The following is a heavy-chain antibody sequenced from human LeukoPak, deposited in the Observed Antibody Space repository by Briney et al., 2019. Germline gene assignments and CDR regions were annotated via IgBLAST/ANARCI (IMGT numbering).Heavy chain of an antibody. CDR1: GGSISSYY. J-gene: IGHJ4*02. V-gene: IGHV4-59*12. D-gene: IGHD3-22*01. CDR3: ARVRPDSSGDY. Sequence: SETLSLTCTVSGGSISSYYWSWIRQPPGKGLEWIGSIYYSGSTYYNPSLKSRVTISVDTSKNQFSLKLSSVTAADTAVYYCARVRPDSSGDYWGQGTLVTVSS. CDR2: IYYSGST.